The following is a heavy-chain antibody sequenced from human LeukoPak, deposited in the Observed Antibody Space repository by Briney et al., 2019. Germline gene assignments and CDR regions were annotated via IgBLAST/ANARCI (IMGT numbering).Heavy chain of an antibody. CDR2: IYYSGST. D-gene: IGHD1-1*01. V-gene: IGHV4-59*01. CDR3: ARHGTTGTNLNWFDP. Sequence: PSETLSLTCTVSGGSISSYYWSWIRQPPGKGLEWIGYIYYSGSTNYNPSLKGRVSISIDTSKSQFSLKVSSVTPADTAVYYCARHGTTGTNLNWFDPWGQGTLVTVSP. J-gene: IGHJ5*02. CDR1: GGSISSYY.